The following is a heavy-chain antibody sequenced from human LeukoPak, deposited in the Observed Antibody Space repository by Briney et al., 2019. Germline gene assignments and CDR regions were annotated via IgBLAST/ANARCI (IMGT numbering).Heavy chain of an antibody. Sequence: GGSLRLSCAASGFNFSSYWMHWVRQAPGKGLVWVSRINTDGSSTSYADSVKGRFTISRDNAKNTLYLQMNSLRAEDTAVYYCARGGMIPFPYFDYWGQGTLVTVSS. J-gene: IGHJ4*02. CDR2: INTDGSST. CDR1: GFNFSSYW. V-gene: IGHV3-74*01. D-gene: IGHD3-22*01. CDR3: ARGGMIPFPYFDY.